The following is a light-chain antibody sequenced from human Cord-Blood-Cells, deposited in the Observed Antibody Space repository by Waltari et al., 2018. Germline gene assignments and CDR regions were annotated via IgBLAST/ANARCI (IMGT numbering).Light chain of an antibody. CDR3: QQYNNWPYT. V-gene: IGKV3-15*01. Sequence: EIVMTQSPATLSVSPGERATLSCRARQSVSSNLAWYQQKPGQAPRLLIYGASARATGIPARFIGSGSGTEFTLTISSLQSEDFAVYYCQQYNNWPYTFGQGTKLESK. CDR2: GAS. J-gene: IGKJ2*01. CDR1: QSVSSN.